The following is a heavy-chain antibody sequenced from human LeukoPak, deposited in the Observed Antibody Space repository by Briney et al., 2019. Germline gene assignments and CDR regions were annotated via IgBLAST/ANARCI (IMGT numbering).Heavy chain of an antibody. J-gene: IGHJ6*03. CDR3: ARTGRAAYYYYMDV. CDR1: GYTFTGYY. CDR2: INPNSGGT. V-gene: IGHV1-2*02. Sequence: ASVKVSCKASGYTFTGYYMHWVRQAPGQGLEWMGWINPNSGGTNYAQKFQGRVTMVRDTSISTAYMELSRLRSDDTAVYYCARTGRAAYYYYMDVWGKGTTVTVSS. D-gene: IGHD7-27*01.